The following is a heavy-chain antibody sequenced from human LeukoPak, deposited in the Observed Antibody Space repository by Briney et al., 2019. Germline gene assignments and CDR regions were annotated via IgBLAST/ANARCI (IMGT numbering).Heavy chain of an antibody. J-gene: IGHJ4*02. D-gene: IGHD2-15*01. CDR1: GFTFSDYY. CDR2: ISSSGSTI. Sequence: GGSLRLACAASGFTFSDYYMSWIRQAPGKGLEWVSYISSSGSTIYYADSVKGRFTISRDNSKNTFYLQMNSLRAEDTAIYYCARAIGSSGYAGYFDYRGQGTLVTVSS. CDR3: ARAIGSSGYAGYFDY. V-gene: IGHV3-11*04.